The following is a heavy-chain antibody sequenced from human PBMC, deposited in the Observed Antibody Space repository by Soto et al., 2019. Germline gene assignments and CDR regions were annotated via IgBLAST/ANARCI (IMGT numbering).Heavy chain of an antibody. V-gene: IGHV3-7*03. CDR2: INRRGTST. Sequence: GGSLRLSCAASGFTFSSYGMHWVRQAPGKGLEWVANINRRGTSTNYADSVRGRFSTSRDNTRNSFYLNMDSLRVGDTATYYCVRGTPTPGLDIWGRGTTVTVSS. CDR1: GFTFSSYG. J-gene: IGHJ6*02. D-gene: IGHD1-1*01. CDR3: VRGTPTPGLDI.